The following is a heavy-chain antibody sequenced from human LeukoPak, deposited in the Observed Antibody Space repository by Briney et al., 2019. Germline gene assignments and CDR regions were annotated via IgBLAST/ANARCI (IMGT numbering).Heavy chain of an antibody. CDR2: INHSGST. Sequence: PSETLSLTCVVCGGSFSGYYWSWIRQPPGKGLEWIGEINHSGSTNYNPSLKSRVTISVDTSKNQFSLKLSSVTAADTAVYYCARGTSRVAHDYWGQGTLVTVSS. J-gene: IGHJ4*02. CDR1: GGSFSGYY. V-gene: IGHV4-34*01. D-gene: IGHD2-15*01. CDR3: ARGTSRVAHDY.